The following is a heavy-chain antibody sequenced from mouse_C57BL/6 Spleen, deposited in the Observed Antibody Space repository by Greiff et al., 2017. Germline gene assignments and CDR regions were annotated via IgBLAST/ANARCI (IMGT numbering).Heavy chain of an antibody. CDR2: INPSTGGT. J-gene: IGHJ2*01. D-gene: IGHD2-3*01. CDR1: GYSFTGYY. Sequence: VQLKESGPELVKPGASVKISCKASGYSFTGYYMNWVKQSPEKSLEWIGEINPSTGGTTYNQKFKAKATLTVDKSSSTAYMQLKSLTSEDSAVYYCARRAYDGYYFDYWGQGTTLTVSS. V-gene: IGHV1-42*01. CDR3: ARRAYDGYYFDY.